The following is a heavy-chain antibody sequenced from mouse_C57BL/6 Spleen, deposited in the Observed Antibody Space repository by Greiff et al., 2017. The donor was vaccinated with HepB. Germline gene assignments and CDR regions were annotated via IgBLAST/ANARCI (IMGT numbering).Heavy chain of an antibody. CDR3: AIYYYGSGDYAMDY. V-gene: IGHV1-74*01. CDR2: IHPSDSDT. Sequence: QVQLKQPGAELVKPGASVKVSCKASGYTFTSYWMHWVKQRPGQGLEWIGRIHPSDSDTNYNQKFKGKATLTVDKSSSTAYMQLSSLTSEDSAVYYCAIYYYGSGDYAMDYWGQGTSVTVSS. J-gene: IGHJ4*01. D-gene: IGHD1-1*01. CDR1: GYTFTSYW.